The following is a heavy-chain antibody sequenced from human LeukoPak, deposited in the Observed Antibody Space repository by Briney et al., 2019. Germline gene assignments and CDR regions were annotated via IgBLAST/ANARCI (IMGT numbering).Heavy chain of an antibody. D-gene: IGHD4-23*01. J-gene: IGHJ6*02. CDR3: ATNTISYGGNCLSYWCYGMAV. CDR2: FEPEVVET. Sequence: ASVKVSCKVSGYTLTELSRHWVRQAPGDGREGMGGFEPEVVETMYAQTFEGRVTITEDTSPDTAYMEPSSLRSADTAVYYCATNTISYGGNCLSYWCYGMAVWGQGTPVTVSS. V-gene: IGHV1-24*01. CDR1: GYTLTELS.